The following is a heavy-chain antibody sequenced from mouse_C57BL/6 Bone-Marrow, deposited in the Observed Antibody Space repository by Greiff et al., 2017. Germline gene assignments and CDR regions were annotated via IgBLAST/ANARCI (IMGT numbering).Heavy chain of an antibody. CDR1: GYSITSGYY. CDR3: ARESRSFYYFDD. CDR2: ISYDGSY. J-gene: IGHJ2*01. Sequence: DVQLQESGPGLVKPSQSLSLTCSVTGYSITSGYYWNWLRQFPGNKLEWMGYISYDGSYNSNPSLKKRISITRDTSKNQCFLKLNSVTTEDTATYYCARESRSFYYFDDWGKGTTLTVSS. V-gene: IGHV3-6*01.